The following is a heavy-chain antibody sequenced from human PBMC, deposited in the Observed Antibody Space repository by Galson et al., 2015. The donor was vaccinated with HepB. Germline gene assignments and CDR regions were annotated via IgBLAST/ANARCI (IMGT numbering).Heavy chain of an antibody. CDR2: VIPISNTS. D-gene: IGHD1-26*01. CDR3: ARDSSLGYSGKYRGYLDL. V-gene: IGHV1-69*01. CDR1: GDTFSNYA. J-gene: IGHJ2*01. Sequence: QSGAEVKKPGESLKISCKASGDTFSNYAISWVRQAPGQGLEWMGGVIPISNTSTNAQKLRDRVTLTVDPSKTVAYMELSSLTSDDTAVYYCARDSSLGYSGKYRGYLDLWGRGTLITVSS.